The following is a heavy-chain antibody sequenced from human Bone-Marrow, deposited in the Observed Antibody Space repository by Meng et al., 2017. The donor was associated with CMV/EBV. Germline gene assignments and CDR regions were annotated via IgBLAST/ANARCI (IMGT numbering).Heavy chain of an antibody. CDR3: ARDRGSGYLYYFDF. J-gene: IGHJ4*02. CDR1: GGSISSGGYY. Sequence: LRLSCTVSGGSISSGGYYWSWIRQHPGKGLEWIGYIYYSGSTYYNPSLKSRVTISVDTSKNQFSLKLSSVTAADTAVYYCARDRGSGYLYYFDFWGQGNRVTGSS. V-gene: IGHV4-31*03. D-gene: IGHD3-22*01. CDR2: IYYSGST.